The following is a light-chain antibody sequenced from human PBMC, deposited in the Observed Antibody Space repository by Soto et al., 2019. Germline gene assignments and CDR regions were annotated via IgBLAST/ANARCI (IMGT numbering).Light chain of an antibody. CDR3: QQYKNWPL. CDR1: QSVSSY. J-gene: IGKJ5*01. CDR2: DAS. V-gene: IGKV3-15*01. Sequence: EIVLTQSPGTLSLSPGERATLSCRASQSVSSYLAWYQQKPGQAPRLLIYDASTRATGIPVRFSGSGFGTEFTLNISSLQSEDFAVYYCQQYKNWPLFGQGTDWRL.